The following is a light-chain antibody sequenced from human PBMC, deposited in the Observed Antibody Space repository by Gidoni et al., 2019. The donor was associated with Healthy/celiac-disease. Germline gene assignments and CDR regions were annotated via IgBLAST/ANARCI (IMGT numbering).Light chain of an antibody. CDR2: GAS. J-gene: IGKJ4*01. Sequence: EIVLTQSPATMSVSPGERATLSCRASQSVSSYLAWYQQKPGQAPRLLIYGASNRATGIPARFSGSGSGTDFTLTIISLEPEDFAVYYCQQRSISLTFGGGTKVEIK. CDR1: QSVSSY. V-gene: IGKV3-11*01. CDR3: QQRSISLT.